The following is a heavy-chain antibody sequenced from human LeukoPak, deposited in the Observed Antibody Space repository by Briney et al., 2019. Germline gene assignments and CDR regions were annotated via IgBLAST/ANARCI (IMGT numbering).Heavy chain of an antibody. V-gene: IGHV1-69*05. Sequence: ASVKVSCKASGSTFSSYAISWVRQAPGQGLEWMGGIIPIFGTANYAQKFQGRFTITTDESTSTAYMELSSLRSEDTAGYYCARGDSSSSIWFDPWGQGTLVTVSS. CDR3: ARGDSSSSIWFDP. J-gene: IGHJ5*02. CDR1: GSTFSSYA. D-gene: IGHD6-6*01. CDR2: IIPIFGTA.